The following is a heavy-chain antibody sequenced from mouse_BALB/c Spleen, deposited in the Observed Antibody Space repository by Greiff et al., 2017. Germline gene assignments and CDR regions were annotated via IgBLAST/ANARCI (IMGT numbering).Heavy chain of an antibody. D-gene: IGHD1-1*01. CDR2: INPSSGYT. J-gene: IGHJ3*01. CDR1: GYTFTSYT. V-gene: IGHV1-4*01. CDR3: ARSDGSSYGWFAY. Sequence: VKLMESGAELARPGASVKMSCKASGYTFTSYTMHWVKQRPGQGLEWIGYINPSSGYTNYNQKFKDKATLTADKSSSTAYMQLSSLTSEDSAVYYCARSDGSSYGWFAYWGQGTLVTVSA.